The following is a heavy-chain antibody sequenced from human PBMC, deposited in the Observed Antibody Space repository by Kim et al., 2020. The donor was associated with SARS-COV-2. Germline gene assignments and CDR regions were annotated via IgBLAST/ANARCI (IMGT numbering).Heavy chain of an antibody. V-gene: IGHV3-15*01. CDR1: GFSFRDFW. D-gene: IGHD5-12*01. Sequence: GGSLRLSCGGFGFSFRDFWMHWVRQAPGRGLEWVGRIKHAPHGGTSDYAAPVKGRFAISRDDSRKKLYLQMNSLRSDDTDVYYCITDSGQQTHDYFHFWGQGTLVTVSS. J-gene: IGHJ4*02. CDR3: ITDSGQQTHDYFHF. CDR2: IKHAPHGGTS.